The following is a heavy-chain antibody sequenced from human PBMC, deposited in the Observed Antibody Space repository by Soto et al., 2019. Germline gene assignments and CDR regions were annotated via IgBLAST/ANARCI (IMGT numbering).Heavy chain of an antibody. D-gene: IGHD2-21*02. J-gene: IGHJ2*01. Sequence: SETLSLTCTVSGDSISGYYWSWIRQSPGKGLEWIGDMHYSGDTHYNPSLKSRVTMSIDTSRNQFSLRLTSVTAADRAVYYCARDRTAKFAPYWHFDLWGRGTLVTVSS. CDR1: GDSISGYY. CDR3: ARDRTAKFAPYWHFDL. CDR2: MHYSGDT. V-gene: IGHV4-59*01.